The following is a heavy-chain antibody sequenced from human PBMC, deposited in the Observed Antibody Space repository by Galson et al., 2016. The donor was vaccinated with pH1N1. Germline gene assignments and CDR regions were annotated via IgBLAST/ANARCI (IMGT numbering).Heavy chain of an antibody. CDR3: ARARGHAAMAPFDF. D-gene: IGHD5-18*01. J-gene: IGHJ4*02. CDR2: MIPILGLS. CDR1: GGTFTSYT. Sequence: SVKVSCKASGGTFTSYTITWVRQAPGQGPEWMGRMIPILGLSNYAQKFQGRVTITTDKSRSTAYMELRSLNSEDTAVYFCARARGHAAMAPFDFWGQGTLVTVSS. V-gene: IGHV1-69*02.